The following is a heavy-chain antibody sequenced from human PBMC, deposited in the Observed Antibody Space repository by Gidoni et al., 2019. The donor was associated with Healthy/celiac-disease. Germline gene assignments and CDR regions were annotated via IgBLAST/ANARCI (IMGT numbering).Heavy chain of an antibody. Sequence: QAQLQQWGAGLLKPSETLSPTCAAYGGSFSGYSWRWIRQPPGKGLEWIGEINHSGSTNYNPSLKSRVTISVDTSKNQFSLKLSSVTAADTAVYYCARALLTNCSGGSCLPTYNWFDPWGQGTLVTVSS. CDR2: INHSGST. CDR3: ARALLTNCSGGSCLPTYNWFDP. V-gene: IGHV4-34*01. CDR1: GGSFSGYS. J-gene: IGHJ5*02. D-gene: IGHD2-15*01.